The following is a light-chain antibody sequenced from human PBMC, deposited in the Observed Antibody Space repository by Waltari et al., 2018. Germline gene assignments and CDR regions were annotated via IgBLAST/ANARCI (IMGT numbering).Light chain of an antibody. J-gene: IGKJ2*01. CDR1: QSVLYSSNNKNY. V-gene: IGKV4-1*01. Sequence: DIVMTQSPDSLAVSLGERATINCKSSQSVLYSSNNKNYLAWYQQGPGQPPKLLIYWASTRESGVPDRFSGSGSGTDFTLTSSSLQAEDVAVYYCQQYYSAPYTFGQGTKLEIK. CDR3: QQYYSAPYT. CDR2: WAS.